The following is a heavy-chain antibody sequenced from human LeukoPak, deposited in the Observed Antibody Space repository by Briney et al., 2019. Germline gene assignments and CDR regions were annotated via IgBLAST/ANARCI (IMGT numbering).Heavy chain of an antibody. CDR3: ARDSPGPTDYGDYVP. D-gene: IGHD4-17*01. CDR1: GGSISSYY. J-gene: IGHJ5*02. Sequence: SETLSLTCTVSGGSISSYYWSWIRQPAGKGLEWIGHIYTSGSTNYNPSLKSRVTISVDKSKNQFSLKLSSVTAADTAVYYCARDSPGPTDYGDYVPWGQGTLVTVST. CDR2: IYTSGST. V-gene: IGHV4-4*07.